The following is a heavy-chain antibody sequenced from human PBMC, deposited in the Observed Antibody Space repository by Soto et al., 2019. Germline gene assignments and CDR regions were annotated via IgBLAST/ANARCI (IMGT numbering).Heavy chain of an antibody. CDR1: GGSVSSNSAT. CDR2: TYYRSKWYY. D-gene: IGHD6-13*01. V-gene: IGHV6-1*01. J-gene: IGHJ4*02. CDR3: ARDPVTAADYFDY. Sequence: SQTLSFTCAISGGSVSSNSATWNLIRQSPSRGLEWLGRTYYRSKWYYDYAVSVKSRITINPDTSKNQFSLQLNSVTPEDTAVYYCARDPVTAADYFDYWGPGTLVTVSS.